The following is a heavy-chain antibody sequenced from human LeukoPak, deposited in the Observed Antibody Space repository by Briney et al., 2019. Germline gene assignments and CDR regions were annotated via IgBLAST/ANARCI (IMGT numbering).Heavy chain of an antibody. Sequence: SETLSLTCTVSGGSISSYYWSWIRQPPGKGLEWIGYIYYSGSTNYNPSLKSRVTISVDTSKNQFSLKLSSVTAADTAVYYCARDLGIGAFDIWGQGTMVTVSS. D-gene: IGHD3-10*01. CDR3: ARDLGIGAFDI. CDR1: GGSISSYY. V-gene: IGHV4-59*12. CDR2: IYYSGST. J-gene: IGHJ3*02.